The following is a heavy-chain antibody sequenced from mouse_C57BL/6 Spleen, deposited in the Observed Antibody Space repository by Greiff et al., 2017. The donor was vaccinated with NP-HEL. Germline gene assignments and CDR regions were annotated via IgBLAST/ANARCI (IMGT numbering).Heavy chain of an antibody. J-gene: IGHJ4*01. V-gene: IGHV1-9*01. CDR1: GYTFTGYW. Sequence: QVQLKESGAELMKPGASVKLSCKATGYTFTGYWIEWVKQRPGHGLEWIGEILPGSGSTNYNEKFKGKATFTADTSSNTAYMQLSSLTTEDSAIYYCARRDYYGSSAYYYAMDYWGQGTSVTVSS. D-gene: IGHD1-1*01. CDR2: ILPGSGST. CDR3: ARRDYYGSSAYYYAMDY.